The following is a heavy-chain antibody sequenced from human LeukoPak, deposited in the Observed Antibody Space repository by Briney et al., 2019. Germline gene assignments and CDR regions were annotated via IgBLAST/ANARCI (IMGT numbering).Heavy chain of an antibody. J-gene: IGHJ3*01. Sequence: GESLKISCKGSGYSFTSYWIGWVRQLPGKGLEWMGIIYPGDSDTRYSPSFQGQATISADKTISTAYLQWSSLKASDTATYYCASGLAWIQLWILWGQGTMVTVSS. CDR3: ASGLAWIQLWIL. CDR1: GYSFTSYW. CDR2: IYPGDSDT. V-gene: IGHV5-51*01. D-gene: IGHD5-18*01.